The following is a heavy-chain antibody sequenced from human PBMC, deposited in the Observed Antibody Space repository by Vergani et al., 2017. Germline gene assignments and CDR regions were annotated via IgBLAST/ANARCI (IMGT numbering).Heavy chain of an antibody. CDR3: ARSGDYDFWSGYHYFDY. J-gene: IGHJ4*02. CDR1: GGSFSGYY. D-gene: IGHD3-3*01. CDR2: INHSGST. V-gene: IGHV4-34*10. Sequence: QLQLQESGPGLVKPSETLSLTCAVYGGSFSGYYWSWIRQPPGKGLEWIGEINHSGSTNYNPSLKSRVTISVDTSKNQFSLKLSSVTAADTAVYYCARSGDYDFWSGYHYFDYWGQGTLVTVSS.